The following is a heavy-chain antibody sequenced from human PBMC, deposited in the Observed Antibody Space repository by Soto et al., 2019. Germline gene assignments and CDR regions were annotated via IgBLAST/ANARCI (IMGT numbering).Heavy chain of an antibody. CDR1: GYTFISYY. CDR3: ARDFRVVAVLLHRINWFEP. Sequence: ASVKVSCKASGYTFISYYMHWLRQAPGQGLEWMRIINPSGGSISYAQKYQGRVTMTRDTSTSTVYMELSSLRSEYTAVYYCARDFRVVAVLLHRINWFEPWGQETLVTVSS. J-gene: IGHJ5*02. V-gene: IGHV1-46*03. CDR2: INPSGGSI. D-gene: IGHD2-2*01.